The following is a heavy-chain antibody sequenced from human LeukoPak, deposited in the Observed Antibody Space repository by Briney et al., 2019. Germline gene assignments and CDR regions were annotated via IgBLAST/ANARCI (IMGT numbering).Heavy chain of an antibody. Sequence: PGGSLRLSCAASGFTFRDYYMTWMRQAPGKGLEWVSYISSGGNVVYYADSVKGRFTVSRDNAKNSLYLQMNSLRAEDTAVYYCAKEKEIFGVVIMAFDYWGQGILVTVSS. CDR2: ISSGGNVV. CDR3: AKEKEIFGVVIMAFDY. D-gene: IGHD3-3*01. J-gene: IGHJ4*02. V-gene: IGHV3-11*01. CDR1: GFTFRDYY.